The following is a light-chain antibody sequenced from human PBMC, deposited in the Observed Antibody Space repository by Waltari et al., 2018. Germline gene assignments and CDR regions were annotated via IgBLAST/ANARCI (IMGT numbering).Light chain of an antibody. J-gene: IGKJ1*01. Sequence: EIVMTQSPATLSVSPGERATLSCRASQSVSSNLAWYQQKPGQAPRLLTYGASTRATGMPARFSGSGSGTEFTLTISSLQSEDFAVYYCQQYNNWPRTFGQGTKVEIK. V-gene: IGKV3-15*01. CDR1: QSVSSN. CDR3: QQYNNWPRT. CDR2: GAS.